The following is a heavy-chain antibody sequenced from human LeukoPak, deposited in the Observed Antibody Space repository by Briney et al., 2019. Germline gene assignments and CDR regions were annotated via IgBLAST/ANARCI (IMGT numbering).Heavy chain of an antibody. D-gene: IGHD6-13*01. CDR3: AREASIAAAGTDAFDI. CDR1: GFTFNSYW. J-gene: IGHJ3*02. V-gene: IGHV3-7*01. CDR2: IKQDGSEK. Sequence: GGSLRLSCAASGFTFNSYWMSWVRQAPGKGLEWVANIKQDGSEKYYVDSVKGRFTISRDNAKNSLYLQMNSLRAEDTAVYYCAREASIAAAGTDAFDIWGQGTMVTVSS.